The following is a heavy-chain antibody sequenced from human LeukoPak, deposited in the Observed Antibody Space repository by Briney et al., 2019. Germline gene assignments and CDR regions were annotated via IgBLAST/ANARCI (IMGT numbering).Heavy chain of an antibody. J-gene: IGHJ4*02. V-gene: IGHV4-61*01. D-gene: IGHD5-18*01. CDR1: GGSVSGGSYY. CDR3: ARGGYSYGLNFDY. CDR2: IYYSGST. Sequence: SETLSLTCTVSGGSVSGGSYYWGWVRQPPGKGLGWIGYIYYSGSTNYNPSLKSRVTIAVDTSKNQFSLKRSSVTAADSSVYYCARGGYSYGLNFDYWGQGTLVTVSS.